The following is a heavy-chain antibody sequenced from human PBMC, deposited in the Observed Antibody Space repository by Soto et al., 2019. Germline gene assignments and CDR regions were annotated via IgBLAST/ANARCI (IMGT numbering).Heavy chain of an antibody. CDR1: GGSFTSNNW. J-gene: IGHJ4*02. CDR2: IYRTGST. V-gene: IGHV4-4*02. CDR3: ASRDPGTSVDY. Sequence: SETLALTCAVSGGSFTSNNWWTWVRQPPGQGLEWIGEIYRTGSTNYNPSLKSRVTISLDKSENQFSLKVTSLTAADTAVYYCASRDPGTSVDYWGQGTLVTVSS. D-gene: IGHD1-7*01.